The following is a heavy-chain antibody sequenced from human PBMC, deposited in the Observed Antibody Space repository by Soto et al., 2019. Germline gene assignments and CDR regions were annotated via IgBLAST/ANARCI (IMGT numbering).Heavy chain of an antibody. CDR1: GATFSSYA. CDR2: IVPLFGTS. V-gene: IGHV1-69*06. CDR3: ARGGYSSTWSNLLDRSGLDV. J-gene: IGHJ6*02. D-gene: IGHD6-13*01. Sequence: SVKVSCKASGATFSSYAISWVRQAPGQGLEWMGGIVPLFGTSNYAQKFQGGVTITADTSTSTAYMELSGLRSGDTAIYYCARGGYSSTWSNLLDRSGLDVWGQGTTVTVSS.